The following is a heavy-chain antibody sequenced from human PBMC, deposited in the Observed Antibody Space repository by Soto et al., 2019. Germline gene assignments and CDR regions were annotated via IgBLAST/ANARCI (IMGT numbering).Heavy chain of an antibody. D-gene: IGHD2-15*01. CDR3: ARGLRCSGGSCYAYYYYYYYMDV. J-gene: IGHJ6*03. CDR2: MNPNSGNT. V-gene: IGHV1-8*01. Sequence: ASVKVSCKASCYTFTSYDINWVRPATGQGLEWMGWMNPNSGNTGYAQKFQGRVTMTRNTSISTAYMELSSLRSEDTAVYYCARGLRCSGGSCYAYYYYYYYMDVWGKGTTVTVSS. CDR1: CYTFTSYD.